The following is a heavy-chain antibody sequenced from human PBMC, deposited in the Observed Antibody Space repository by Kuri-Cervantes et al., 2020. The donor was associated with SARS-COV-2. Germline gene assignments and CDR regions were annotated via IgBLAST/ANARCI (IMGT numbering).Heavy chain of an antibody. Sequence: SVQVSCKASGGTFSSYAISWVRQAPGQGLEWIGGIIPIFGTANYAQKFQGRVTITADKSTSTAYMELSSLRSEDTAVYYCARDGTAMTDYYYYGMDVWGQGTTVTVSS. D-gene: IGHD5-18*01. CDR2: IIPIFGTA. CDR1: GGTFSSYA. CDR3: ARDGTAMTDYYYYGMDV. V-gene: IGHV1-69*06. J-gene: IGHJ6*02.